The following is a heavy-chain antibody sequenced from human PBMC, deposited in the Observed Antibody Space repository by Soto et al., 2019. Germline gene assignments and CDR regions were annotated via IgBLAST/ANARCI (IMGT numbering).Heavy chain of an antibody. CDR2: VSFDGKVT. CDR3: AREPYGDSQYFDY. J-gene: IGHJ4*02. V-gene: IGHV3-30*04. Sequence: QVQLVESGGGMAQAGTSLRLSCTGSGFTFNSLSLHWVRQGPDKGLEWVAVVSFDGKVTYYADSVKGRFTVSRDISKNTIHLQANSLRPEDTAVYYCAREPYGDSQYFDYWGQGTPVTVSS. D-gene: IGHD2-21*02. CDR1: GFTFNSLS.